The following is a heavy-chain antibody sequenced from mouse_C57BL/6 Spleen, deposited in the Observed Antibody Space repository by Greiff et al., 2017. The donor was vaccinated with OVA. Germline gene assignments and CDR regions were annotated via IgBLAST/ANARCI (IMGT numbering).Heavy chain of an antibody. CDR1: GYTFTSYW. Sequence: QVQLQQPGAELVKPGASVKLSCKASGYTFTSYWMHWVKQRPGQGLEWIGMIHPNSGSTNYNEKFKSKATLTVDKSSSTAYMQLSSLTSEDSAVYYCADYGSTYYFDYWGQGTTLTVSS. V-gene: IGHV1-64*01. D-gene: IGHD1-1*01. CDR3: ADYGSTYYFDY. CDR2: IHPNSGST. J-gene: IGHJ2*01.